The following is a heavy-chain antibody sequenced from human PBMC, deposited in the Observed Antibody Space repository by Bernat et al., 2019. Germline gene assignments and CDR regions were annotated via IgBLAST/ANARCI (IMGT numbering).Heavy chain of an antibody. CDR3: AKDQGTGILRGGFFDY. J-gene: IGHJ4*02. CDR1: GFTFSDYY. V-gene: IGHV3-11*06. Sequence: QVQLVESGGGLVKAGGSLRLSCAASGFTFSDYYMSWIRQAPGKGLEWVSYISTSSYTNYADSVKGRFTISRDNSKNTLYLQMNSLRAEDSAVYYCAKDQGTGILRGGFFDYWGQGTLVTVSS. D-gene: IGHD3-10*01. CDR2: ISTSSYT.